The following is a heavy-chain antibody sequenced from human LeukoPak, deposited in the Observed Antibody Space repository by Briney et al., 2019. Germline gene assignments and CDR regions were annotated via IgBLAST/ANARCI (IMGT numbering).Heavy chain of an antibody. CDR2: IYSGGST. V-gene: IGHV3-53*01. J-gene: IGHJ4*02. CDR1: GFTVSSNY. Sequence: PGGSLRLSCAASGFTVSSNYMSWVRQAPGKGLEWVSVIYSGGSTYYADSVKGRFTISRDNSKKMLYLQMKSLRAEDTAIYYCAGDNGGGIVGATFDYWGQGTLVTVSS. CDR3: AGDNGGGIVGATFDY. D-gene: IGHD1-26*01.